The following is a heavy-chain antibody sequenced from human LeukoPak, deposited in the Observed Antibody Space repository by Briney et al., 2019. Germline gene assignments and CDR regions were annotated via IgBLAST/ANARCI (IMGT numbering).Heavy chain of an antibody. V-gene: IGHV1-69*01. CDR1: GGTFSSYA. J-gene: IGHJ4*02. Sequence: ASVKVSCKASGGTFSSYAISWVRQAPGQGLEWMGGIIPIFGTANHAQKFQGRVTITADESTSTAYMELSSLRSEDTAVYYCARYQGRAVYFDYWGQGTLVTVSS. CDR3: ARYQGRAVYFDY. CDR2: IIPIFGTA.